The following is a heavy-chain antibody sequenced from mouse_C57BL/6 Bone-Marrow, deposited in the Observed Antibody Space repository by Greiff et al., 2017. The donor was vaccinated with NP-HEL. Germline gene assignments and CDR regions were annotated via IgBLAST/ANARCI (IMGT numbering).Heavy chain of an antibody. D-gene: IGHD1-1*01. J-gene: IGHJ3*01. CDR2: ISNGGGST. CDR3: ARHGYYYLAY. CDR1: GFTFSDYY. V-gene: IGHV5-12*01. Sequence: EVQLVESGGGLVQPGGSLKLSCAASGFTFSDYYMYWVRQTPEKRLEWVAYISNGGGSTYYPDTVKGRFTISRDNAKNTLYLQMSRLKSEDTAMYYCARHGYYYLAYWGQGTLVTVSA.